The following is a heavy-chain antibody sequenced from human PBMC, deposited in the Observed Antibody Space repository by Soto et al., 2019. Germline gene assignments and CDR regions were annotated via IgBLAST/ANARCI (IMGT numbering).Heavy chain of an antibody. Sequence: GPSVKVSCKASGGTFSSYAISWVRQAPGQGLEWMGGIIPIFGTANYAQKFQGRVTITADESTSTAYMELSSLRSEDTAVYYCARDSLLSSIAARSGAFDIWGQGTMVTVSS. D-gene: IGHD6-6*01. CDR3: ARDSLLSSIAARSGAFDI. CDR1: GGTFSSYA. CDR2: IIPIFGTA. J-gene: IGHJ3*02. V-gene: IGHV1-69*13.